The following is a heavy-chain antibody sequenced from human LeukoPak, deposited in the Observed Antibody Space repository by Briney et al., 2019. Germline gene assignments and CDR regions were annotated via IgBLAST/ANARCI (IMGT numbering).Heavy chain of an antibody. Sequence: ASVKVSCKASGYTFNAYYIHWVRQAPGQGLEWMGWSNPSSGDANYAQKFQGRVTMTRDTSISTAYMELSSLRSDDTAVYYCARDNGAYWGQGTLVTVSS. J-gene: IGHJ4*02. CDR1: GYTFNAYY. CDR2: SNPSSGDA. D-gene: IGHD2-8*01. CDR3: ARDNGAY. V-gene: IGHV1-2*02.